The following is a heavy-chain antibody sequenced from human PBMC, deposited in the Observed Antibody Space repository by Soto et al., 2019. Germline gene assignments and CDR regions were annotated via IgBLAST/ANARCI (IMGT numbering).Heavy chain of an antibody. Sequence: ASVKVSCEASGGTFSSYAISWVRQAPGQGLEWMGGIIPIFGTANYAQKFQGRVTITADESTSTAYMELSSLRSEDTAVYYCARDIRYCSCGSCYGPGAFDIRGQGPMVTVS. CDR2: IIPIFGTA. CDR3: ARDIRYCSCGSCYGPGAFDI. V-gene: IGHV1-69*13. J-gene: IGHJ3*02. CDR1: GGTFSSYA. D-gene: IGHD2-15*01.